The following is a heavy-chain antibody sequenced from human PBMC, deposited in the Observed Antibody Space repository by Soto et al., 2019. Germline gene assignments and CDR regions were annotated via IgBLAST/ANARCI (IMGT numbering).Heavy chain of an antibody. Sequence: DVQLVESGGGLVQPGRSLRLSCAASGFTFDDYAMHWVRQGPVKGLEWVSSISWNSGNLGYADSVKGRFTISRDNAKNSLYLQMNSLRGEDTALYYCAKGASTTVFAFNDYWGQGTLVTVSS. D-gene: IGHD4-17*01. CDR2: ISWNSGNL. CDR3: AKGASTTVFAFNDY. V-gene: IGHV3-9*01. J-gene: IGHJ4*02. CDR1: GFTFDDYA.